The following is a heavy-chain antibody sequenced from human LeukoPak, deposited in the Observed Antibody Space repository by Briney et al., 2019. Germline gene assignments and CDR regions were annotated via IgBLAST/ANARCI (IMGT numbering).Heavy chain of an antibody. CDR2: IYYSGST. J-gene: IGHJ6*02. CDR3: ARFYYDILTGHGYYYGMDV. CDR1: GGSISSYY. D-gene: IGHD3-9*01. V-gene: IGHV4-59*01. Sequence: PSESLSLTCTVSGGSISSYYWSWIRQPPGKGLEWIGYIYYSGSTNYNPSLKSRVTISVDTSKNQFSLKLSSVTAADTAVYYCARFYYDILTGHGYYYGMDVWGQGTTVTVSS.